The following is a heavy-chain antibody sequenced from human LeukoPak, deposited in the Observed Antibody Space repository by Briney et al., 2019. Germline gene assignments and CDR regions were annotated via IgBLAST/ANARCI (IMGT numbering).Heavy chain of an antibody. CDR3: ARGNQLVNGMDV. D-gene: IGHD6-6*01. Sequence: GGSLRLSCAASGFTFSSYAMHWVRQAPGKGLEWVAVISYDGSNKYYADSVKGRFTISRDNSKNTLYLQMNSLRAEDTAAYYCARGNQLVNGMDVWGQGTTVTVSS. CDR2: ISYDGSNK. CDR1: GFTFSSYA. J-gene: IGHJ6*02. V-gene: IGHV3-30-3*01.